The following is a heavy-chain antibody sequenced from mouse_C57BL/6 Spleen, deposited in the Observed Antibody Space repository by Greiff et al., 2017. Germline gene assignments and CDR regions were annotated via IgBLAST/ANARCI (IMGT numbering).Heavy chain of an antibody. CDR3: ASDYDYSFAY. CDR2: IDPSDSET. V-gene: IGHV1-52*01. D-gene: IGHD2-4*01. Sequence: QVQLQQPGAELVRPGSSVKLSCKASGYTFTRYWMHGVKQRPIQGLEWICNIDPSDSETHYNQKFKDKATLTVDKSSSPAYMQLSSLTAEDSAVYYCASDYDYSFAYWGQGTLVTVSA. J-gene: IGHJ3*01. CDR1: GYTFTRYW.